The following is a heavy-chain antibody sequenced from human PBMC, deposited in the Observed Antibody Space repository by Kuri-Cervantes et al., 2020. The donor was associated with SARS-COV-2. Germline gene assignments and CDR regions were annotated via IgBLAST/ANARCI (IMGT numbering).Heavy chain of an antibody. D-gene: IGHD2-21*01. CDR2: IWYDGSEK. V-gene: IGHV3-33*01. Sequence: GESLKISCVASGFTFSSYGVHWVRQVPGEGLEWLAVIWYDGSEKYYADSVKGRFTISRDNSRKTLYLQMNSLRVEDTAVYYCARARHVMDSWGQGTLVTVSS. J-gene: IGHJ4*02. CDR1: GFTFSSYG. CDR3: ARARHVMDS.